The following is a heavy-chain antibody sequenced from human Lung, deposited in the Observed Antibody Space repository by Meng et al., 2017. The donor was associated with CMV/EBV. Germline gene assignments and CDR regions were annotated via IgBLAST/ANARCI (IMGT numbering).Heavy chain of an antibody. J-gene: IGHJ4*02. CDR3: ARRRELFYFDY. Sequence: GEXXTISCAASGFTFDDYGMAWVRQAPGKGLEWVSGINRNGGSKGYVDSVKGRFTISRDNAKNSLHLQMNSLRAEDTAFYYCARRRELFYFDYWGQGRLVTVSS. V-gene: IGHV3-20*04. D-gene: IGHD1-7*01. CDR2: INRNGGSK. CDR1: GFTFDDYG.